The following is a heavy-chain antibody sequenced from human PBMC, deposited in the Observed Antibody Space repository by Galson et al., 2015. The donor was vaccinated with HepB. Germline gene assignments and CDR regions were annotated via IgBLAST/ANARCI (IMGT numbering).Heavy chain of an antibody. J-gene: IGHJ6*02. Sequence: SLRLSCAASGFTFSSYGMHWVRQAPGKGLEWVAVISYDGSNKYYADSVKGRFTISRDNSKNTLYLQMNSLRAEDTAVYYCANLYVWGSRYYYYGMDVWGQGTTVTVSS. V-gene: IGHV3-30*18. CDR3: ANLYVWGSRYYYYGMDV. CDR2: ISYDGSNK. D-gene: IGHD3-16*01. CDR1: GFTFSSYG.